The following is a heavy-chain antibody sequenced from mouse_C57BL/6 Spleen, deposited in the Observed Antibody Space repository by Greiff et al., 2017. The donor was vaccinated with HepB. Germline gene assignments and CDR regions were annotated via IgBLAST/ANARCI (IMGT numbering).Heavy chain of an antibody. CDR2: IWSGGST. Sequence: VQLQQSGPGLVQPSQRLSITCTVSGFSLTSYGVHWVRQSPGKGLEWLGVIWSGGSTDYNAAFISRLSISKDNSKSQVFFKMNSLQADDTAIYYCARNEDYYDYDGFAYWGQGTLVTVSA. D-gene: IGHD2-4*01. CDR1: GFSLTSYG. J-gene: IGHJ3*01. V-gene: IGHV2-2*01. CDR3: ARNEDYYDYDGFAY.